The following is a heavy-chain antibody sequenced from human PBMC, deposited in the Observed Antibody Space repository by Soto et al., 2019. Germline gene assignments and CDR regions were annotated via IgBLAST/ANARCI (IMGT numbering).Heavy chain of an antibody. CDR2: ISCCGGST. CDR3: AKAAGEQWLLPHLDK. D-gene: IGHD6-19*01. V-gene: IGHV3-23*01. Sequence: EVQLLEYGGGVVQPGGSLRLSCVASGFNFKKFAMSWVRQAPGEGLEWVSGISCCGGSTSYADSVKGRFSIARDDSTNTLSLQMNNLRVEDTAQYYCAKAAGEQWLLPHLDKWGQGTLVTVS. J-gene: IGHJ4*02. CDR1: GFNFKKFA.